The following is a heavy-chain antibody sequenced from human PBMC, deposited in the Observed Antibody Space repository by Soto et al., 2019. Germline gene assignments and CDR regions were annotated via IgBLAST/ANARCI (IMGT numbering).Heavy chain of an antibody. D-gene: IGHD3-22*01. CDR1: GFTFSSYA. CDR2: ISGSGGST. V-gene: IGHV3-23*01. J-gene: IGHJ4*02. CDR3: AKVGENYDSSGYYFDY. Sequence: GGSLRLSCAASGFTFSSYAMSWVRQAPGKGLEWVSAISGSGGSTYYVDSVKGRFTISRDNSKNTLYLQMNSLRAEDTAVYYCAKVGENYDSSGYYFDYWGQGTLVTVSS.